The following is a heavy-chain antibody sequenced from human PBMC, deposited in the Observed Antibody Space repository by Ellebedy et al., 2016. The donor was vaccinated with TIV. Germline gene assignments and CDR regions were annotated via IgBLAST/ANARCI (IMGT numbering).Heavy chain of an antibody. J-gene: IGHJ4*02. V-gene: IGHV3-30-3*01. CDR3: AREDHQLLYCY. D-gene: IGHD2-2*02. CDR1: GFTFSSYA. Sequence: GESLKISXAASGFTFSSYAMHWVRQAPGKGLEWVAVISYDGSNKYYADSVKGRFTISRDNSKNTLYLQMNSLRAEDTAVYYCAREDHQLLYCYWGQGTLVTVSS. CDR2: ISYDGSNK.